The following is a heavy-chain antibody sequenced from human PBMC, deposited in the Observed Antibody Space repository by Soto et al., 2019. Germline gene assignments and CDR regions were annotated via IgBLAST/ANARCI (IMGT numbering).Heavy chain of an antibody. CDR1: GYTLTELS. V-gene: IGHV1-24*01. Sequence: ASVKVSCKVSGYTLTELSMHWVRQAPGKGLEWMGGFDPEDGETIYAQKFQGRVTMTEDTSTDTAYMELRSLRSEDTAVYYCSTVPPSSSWYEYYYYGMDVWGQGTTVTVSS. CDR3: STVPPSSSWYEYYYYGMDV. CDR2: FDPEDGET. D-gene: IGHD6-13*01. J-gene: IGHJ6*02.